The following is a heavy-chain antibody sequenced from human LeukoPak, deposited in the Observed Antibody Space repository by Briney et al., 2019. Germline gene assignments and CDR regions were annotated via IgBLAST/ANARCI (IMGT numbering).Heavy chain of an antibody. J-gene: IGHJ6*03. Sequence: SETLSLTCAVYGGSFSGYYWSWIRQPPGKGLEWIGEINHSGSTNYNPSLKSRVTISVDTSKNQFSLKLSSVTAADTAVYYCATRGYGYADSHYYYMDVWGKGTTVTVSS. CDR1: GGSFSGYY. CDR3: ATRGYGYADSHYYYMDV. V-gene: IGHV4-34*01. D-gene: IGHD4-17*01. CDR2: INHSGST.